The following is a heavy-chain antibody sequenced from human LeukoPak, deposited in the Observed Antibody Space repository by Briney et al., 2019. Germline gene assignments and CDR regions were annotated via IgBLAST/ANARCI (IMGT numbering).Heavy chain of an antibody. CDR2: IYPGDSDT. Sequence: GESLQISCKGSAYSFTSYWIGWVRQMPGKGLEWMGIIYPGDSDTRYSPSFQGQVTISADKSISTAYLQWSSLKASDTAMYYCARLGYSYGFIFDYWGQGTLVTVSS. V-gene: IGHV5-51*01. CDR3: ARLGYSYGFIFDY. CDR1: AYSFTSYW. D-gene: IGHD5-18*01. J-gene: IGHJ4*02.